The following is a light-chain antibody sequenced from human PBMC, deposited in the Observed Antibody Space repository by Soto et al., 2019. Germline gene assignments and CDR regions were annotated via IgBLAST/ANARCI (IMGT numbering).Light chain of an antibody. J-gene: IGLJ1*01. V-gene: IGLV2-14*01. CDR2: EVS. Sequence: QSALTQPASVSGSHGQSITISCTGTSSDVGGYNYVSWYQQHPGKAPKLMIYEVSNRPSGVSNRFSGSKSGNTASLTISGLQAEDEADYSCSSYTSSSTPYVFGTGTKVTVL. CDR1: SSDVGGYNY. CDR3: SSYTSSSTPYV.